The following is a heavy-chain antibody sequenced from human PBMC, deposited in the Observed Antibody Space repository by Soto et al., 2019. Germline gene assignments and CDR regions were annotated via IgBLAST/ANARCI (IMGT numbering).Heavy chain of an antibody. CDR1: GFTFSHYV. Sequence: EVELLESGGGLVRPGGSLWLSCAASGFTFSHYVLSWVRQSPERGLEWVSSISGSGSSVYVADSVRGRFIMSRDLSTNTVSLQMNSLRAEDTAVYYCAKVRASYLSASYFYYGLDVWGQGTTVTVSS. D-gene: IGHD3-10*01. J-gene: IGHJ6*02. CDR3: AKVRASYLSASYFYYGLDV. V-gene: IGHV3-23*01. CDR2: ISGSGSSV.